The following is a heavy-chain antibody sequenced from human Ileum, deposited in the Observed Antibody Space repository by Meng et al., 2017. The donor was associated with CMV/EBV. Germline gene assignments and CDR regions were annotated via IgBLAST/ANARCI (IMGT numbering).Heavy chain of an antibody. J-gene: IGHJ5*02. Sequence: GYSSSSNWWSWVRQPPGKGLEWIGEIYHSGSTNYNPSLKSRVTISVDKSKNQFSLKLSSVTAADTAVYYCAREHIVVVPAASNWFDPWGQGTLVTVSS. D-gene: IGHD2-2*01. V-gene: IGHV4-4*02. CDR3: AREHIVVVPAASNWFDP. CDR2: IYHSGST. CDR1: GYSSSSNW.